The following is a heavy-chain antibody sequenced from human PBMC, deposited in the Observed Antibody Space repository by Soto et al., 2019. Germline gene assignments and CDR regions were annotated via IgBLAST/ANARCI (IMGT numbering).Heavy chain of an antibody. V-gene: IGHV3-74*01. CDR2: IQSDGSSP. CDR3: ATGGDPDY. J-gene: IGHJ4*02. D-gene: IGHD2-21*02. Sequence: EVQLVESGGGLVQPGGSLRLSCVASGFTFNYYWMHWVRQAPGKGLVWVSRIQSDGSSPDYVDSVKGRFTISRDNANNTLYLQMNNLRAEDTAVYYCATGGDPDYWGQGTLVTVSS. CDR1: GFTFNYYW.